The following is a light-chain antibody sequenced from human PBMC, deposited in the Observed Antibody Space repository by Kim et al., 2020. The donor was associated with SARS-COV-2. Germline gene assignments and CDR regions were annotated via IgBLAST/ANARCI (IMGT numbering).Light chain of an antibody. J-gene: IGKJ4*01. CDR1: QSISNY. V-gene: IGKV1-39*01. Sequence: ASVGDRVTITCRASQSISNYLNWYQQKPGKAPSLLIFAASRLQRGVPSRFSGSGSGTDFTLTISSLQPEDFAPYYCQQSYSAPFTFGGGTKVDIK. CDR2: AAS. CDR3: QQSYSAPFT.